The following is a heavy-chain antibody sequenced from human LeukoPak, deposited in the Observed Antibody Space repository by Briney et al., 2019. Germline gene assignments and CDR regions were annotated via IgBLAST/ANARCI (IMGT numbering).Heavy chain of an antibody. CDR3: TRTLGGGAHDF. CDR1: GFTFSTYD. D-gene: IGHD1-26*01. Sequence: GGSLRLSCAASGFTFSTYDMHWVRQATGKGLEWVSAIGTAGDTYYLGSVKGRFTISREDAKTSLYLQRNSLRAGDTAVYYCTRTLGGGAHDFWGQGTLVTVSS. J-gene: IGHJ4*02. V-gene: IGHV3-13*01. CDR2: IGTAGDT.